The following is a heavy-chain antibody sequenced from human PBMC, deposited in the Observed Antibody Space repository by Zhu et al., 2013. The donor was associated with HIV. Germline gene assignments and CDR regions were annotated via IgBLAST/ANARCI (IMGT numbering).Heavy chain of an antibody. CDR2: IIPVFGTV. CDR3: AREDQRNLGHQYYGLDV. CDR1: GSSFRTYG. J-gene: IGHJ6*02. V-gene: IGHV1-69*06. D-gene: IGHD1-1*01. Sequence: QVQLVQSGAEVKKPGSSIKVSCKASGSSFRTYGLNWVRQAPGQGLQWMGGIIPVFGTVTYAQTFQDRVTITADKSTSTVFMELSSLTSADTAVYYCAREDQRNLGHQYYGLDVWGPGTTVTVSS.